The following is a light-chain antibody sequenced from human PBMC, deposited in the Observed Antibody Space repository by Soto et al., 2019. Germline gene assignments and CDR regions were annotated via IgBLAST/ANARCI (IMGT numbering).Light chain of an antibody. CDR3: AAWDDNLRGYWV. Sequence: QSVLTQPPSASGTPGQRVTISCSGSTSNIGSKYVYWYQHLPGTAPKLLIYTDNQRPSGVPDRFSGSKSGTSASLAISGRRSEDEADYFCAAWDDNLRGYWVFGGGTKLTGL. V-gene: IGLV1-47*02. J-gene: IGLJ2*01. CDR1: TSNIGSKY. CDR2: TDN.